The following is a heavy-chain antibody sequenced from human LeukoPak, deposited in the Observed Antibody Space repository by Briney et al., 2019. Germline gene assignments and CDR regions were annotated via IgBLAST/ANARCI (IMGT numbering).Heavy chain of an antibody. CDR1: GGSFSGYY. D-gene: IGHD3-3*01. Sequence: SETLSLTCAVYGGSFSGYYWSWIRQPPGKGLEWIGEINHSGSTNYNPSLKSRVTISVDTSKNQFSLKLSSVTAADTAAYYCATRGLRKVGYYYGMDVWGQGTTVTVSS. V-gene: IGHV4-34*01. J-gene: IGHJ6*02. CDR2: INHSGST. CDR3: ATRGLRKVGYYYGMDV.